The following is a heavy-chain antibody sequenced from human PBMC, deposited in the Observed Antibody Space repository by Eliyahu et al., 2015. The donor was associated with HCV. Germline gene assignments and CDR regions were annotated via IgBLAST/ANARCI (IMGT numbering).Heavy chain of an antibody. V-gene: IGHV3-74*01. Sequence: QLVESGGGLVQPGGSLRLSCAASGFTFSSSWMHWVRRSPGKGLVWVSRIDADGGTTYADSVKGRFTISRDNAKNTLYLQMDSLRAEDTALYYCTRDSGGAMNVWGQGTTVTVSS. CDR1: GFTFSSSW. D-gene: IGHD6-25*01. CDR3: TRDSGGAMNV. J-gene: IGHJ6*02. CDR2: IDADGGT.